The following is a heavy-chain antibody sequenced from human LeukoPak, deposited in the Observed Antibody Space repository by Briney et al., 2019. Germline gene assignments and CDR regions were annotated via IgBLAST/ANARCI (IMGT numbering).Heavy chain of an antibody. CDR1: GGTFSSYA. J-gene: IGHJ6*03. CDR3: ARAERITIFGVVTPGYYYYMDV. CDR2: IIPIFGTA. V-gene: IGHV1-69*13. Sequence: SVKVSCXASGGTFSSYAISWVRQAPGQGLEWMGGIIPIFGTANYAQKFQGRVTITADESTSTAYMELSSLRSEDTAVYYCARAERITIFGVVTPGYYYYMDVWGKGTTVTVSS. D-gene: IGHD3-3*01.